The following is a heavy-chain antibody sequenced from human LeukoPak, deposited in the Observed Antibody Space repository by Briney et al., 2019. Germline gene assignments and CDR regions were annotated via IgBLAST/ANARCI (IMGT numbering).Heavy chain of an antibody. CDR2: ISGSGAYT. CDR1: GFTFDNYA. D-gene: IGHD4/OR15-4a*01. J-gene: IGHJ6*02. CDR3: ARDTSFNYGAHAMDV. Sequence: GGSLRLSCAASGFTFDNYAMNWVRQAPGKGLEWVLGISGSGAYTYYADSVKGRFTISRDNSQNTLYLQLNSLRAEDTAIYYCARDTSFNYGAHAMDVWGQGTTVTVSS. V-gene: IGHV3-23*01.